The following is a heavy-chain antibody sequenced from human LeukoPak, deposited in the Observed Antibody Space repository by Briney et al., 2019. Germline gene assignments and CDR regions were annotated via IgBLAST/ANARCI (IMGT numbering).Heavy chain of an antibody. J-gene: IGHJ3*02. CDR2: ISGSGGST. D-gene: IGHD2-2*01. Sequence: GGSLRLSCAASGIIFSSCAMSWVRQAPGKGLEWVSAISGSGGSTYYADSVKGRLTISRDNSKNTLYLQMNSLRAEDTAVYYCAKDPHPPQKYQLLGLFAFDIWGQGTMVTVSS. CDR3: AKDPHPPQKYQLLGLFAFDI. V-gene: IGHV3-23*01. CDR1: GIIFSSCA.